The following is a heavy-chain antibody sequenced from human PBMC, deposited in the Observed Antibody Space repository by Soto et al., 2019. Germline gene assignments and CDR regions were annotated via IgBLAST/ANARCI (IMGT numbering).Heavy chain of an antibody. CDR2: INAGNGNT. V-gene: IGHV1-3*01. CDR3: ARDSDLGMDV. J-gene: IGHJ6*02. Sequence: ASVKVSCKASGYTFTSYAMHWVRQAPGQRLEWMGWINAGNGNTKYSQKFQGRVTMTTDTSTSTAYMELRSLRSDDTAVYYCARDSDLGMDVWGQGTTVTVSS. CDR1: GYTFTSYA.